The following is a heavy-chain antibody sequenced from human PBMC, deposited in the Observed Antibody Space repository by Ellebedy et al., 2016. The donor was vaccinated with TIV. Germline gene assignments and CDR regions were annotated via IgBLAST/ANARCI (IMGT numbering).Heavy chain of an antibody. CDR3: ARDQRGYSGYDATTHFDY. J-gene: IGHJ4*02. Sequence: GESLKISXAASGFTFSSYAMHWVRQAPGKGLEWVAVISYDGSNKYYADSVKGRFTISRDNSKNTLYLQMNSLRAEDTAVYYCARDQRGYSGYDATTHFDYWGQGTLVTVSS. V-gene: IGHV3-30-3*01. D-gene: IGHD5-12*01. CDR2: ISYDGSNK. CDR1: GFTFSSYA.